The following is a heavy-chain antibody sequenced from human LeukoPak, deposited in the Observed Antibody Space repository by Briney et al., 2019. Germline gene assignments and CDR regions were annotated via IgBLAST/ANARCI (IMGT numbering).Heavy chain of an antibody. J-gene: IGHJ1*01. Sequence: GGSLRLSCEASGFTFRRYWMHWVRQAPGKGLVWVSRIKSDGKTNYADSVKGRFTISRDNAKNTVSLQMDSLRAEDTGVYYCARAPSVVGGYHPEYFRHWGQGTLVTVSS. V-gene: IGHV3-74*01. D-gene: IGHD3-22*01. CDR3: ARAPSVVGGYHPEYFRH. CDR2: IKSDGKT. CDR1: GFTFRRYW.